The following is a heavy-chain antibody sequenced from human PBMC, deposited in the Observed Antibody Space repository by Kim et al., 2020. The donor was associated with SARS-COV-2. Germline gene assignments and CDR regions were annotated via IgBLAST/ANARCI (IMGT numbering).Heavy chain of an antibody. D-gene: IGHD1-26*01. CDR1: GGSISSYY. CDR2: IYYSGST. CDR3: ARNLSDILGAFFNY. V-gene: IGHV4-59*08. J-gene: IGHJ4*02. Sequence: SETLSLTCTVSGGSISSYYWSWIRQPPGKGLEWIGYIYYSGSTNYNPSLKSRVTISVDTSKNQFSLQLSTVTAGDTAVYYCARNLSDILGAFFNYWGQGTLVTVSS.